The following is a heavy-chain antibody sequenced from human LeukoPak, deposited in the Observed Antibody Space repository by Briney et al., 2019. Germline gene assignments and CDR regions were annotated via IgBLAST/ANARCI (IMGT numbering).Heavy chain of an antibody. CDR3: ARDSTITFGGVIVNDAFDI. CDR1: GGTFSSYA. D-gene: IGHD3-16*02. J-gene: IGHJ3*02. V-gene: IGHV1-69*10. Sequence: SVKVSCKASGGTFSSYAISWVRQAPGQGLEWMGGIIPILGIANYAQKFQGRVTITADKSTSTAYMELSSLRSEDTAVYYCARDSTITFGGVIVNDAFDIWGQGTMVTVSS. CDR2: IIPILGIA.